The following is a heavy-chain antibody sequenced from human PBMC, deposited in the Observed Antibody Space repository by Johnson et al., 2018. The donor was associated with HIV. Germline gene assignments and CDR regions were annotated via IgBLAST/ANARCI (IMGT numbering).Heavy chain of an antibody. V-gene: IGHV3-53*01. CDR2: IYSGGST. D-gene: IGHD5-24*01. J-gene: IGHJ3*02. Sequence: VQLVESGGGLIQPGGSLRLSCAASGFTVSSNYMSWVRQAPGKGLEWVSVIYSGGSTYYADSVKGRFTISRDNSKNTLYLQMNSLRAEDTAVYYCARGVEMATSGGLDIWGQGTMVTVSS. CDR1: GFTVSSNY. CDR3: ARGVEMATSGGLDI.